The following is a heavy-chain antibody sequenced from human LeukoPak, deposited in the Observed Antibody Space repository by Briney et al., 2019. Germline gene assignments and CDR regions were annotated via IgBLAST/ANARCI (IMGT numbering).Heavy chain of an antibody. V-gene: IGHV4-38-2*01. Sequence: SETLSLTCAVSGYSLSSGYYWGWIRRPPGKGREWIGRIYHSGSTYYNPSLKSRVTISVDTSKNQFSLKLSSVTAADTAVYYCARRYGSGWPTFDYWGQGTPVTVSS. J-gene: IGHJ4*02. CDR3: ARRYGSGWPTFDY. D-gene: IGHD6-19*01. CDR2: IYHSGST. CDR1: GYSLSSGYY.